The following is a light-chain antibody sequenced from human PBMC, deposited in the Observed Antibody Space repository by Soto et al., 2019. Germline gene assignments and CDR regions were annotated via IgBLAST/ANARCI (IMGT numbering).Light chain of an antibody. J-gene: IGKJ1*01. CDR1: QTISSW. V-gene: IGKV1-5*03. CDR2: KAS. CDR3: QQYSRYPWT. Sequence: DIQLTQSPFTLSASVGDRVTISCRAGQTISSWLAWYQHKPGKAPKLLIYKASPLQTGVPSRFSGSGSGTECTLTISSLQPDDFATYFCQQYSRYPWTCGQGTKVEIK.